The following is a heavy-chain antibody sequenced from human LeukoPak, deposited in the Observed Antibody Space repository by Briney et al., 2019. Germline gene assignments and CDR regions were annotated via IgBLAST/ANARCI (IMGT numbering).Heavy chain of an antibody. V-gene: IGHV3-23*01. Sequence: GGSLRLSCAASGFTFSSYAMSWVRQAPGRGLEWVSTISGSGGSTYFADSVKGRFTISRDNSKNTLYLQMNSLRAEDTAVYYGYSGYDHFDYWGQGTLVTASS. CDR2: ISGSGGST. D-gene: IGHD5-12*01. J-gene: IGHJ4*02. CDR1: GFTFSSYA. CDR3: YSGYDHFDY.